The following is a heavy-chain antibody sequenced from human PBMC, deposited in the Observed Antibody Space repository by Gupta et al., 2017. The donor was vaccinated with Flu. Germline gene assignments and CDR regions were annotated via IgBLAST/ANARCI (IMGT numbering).Heavy chain of an antibody. V-gene: IGHV3-23*01. CDR1: GFTFSSYA. CDR3: AKDRRDGYNYFDY. D-gene: IGHD5-24*01. J-gene: IGHJ4*02. Sequence: EVQLLASGGGLVQLGGSLRLSCAASGFTFSSYAMCWVRQAPGKGLEWVSAISGSGGSTYYADSVNGRFTISRDNSKNTLYLQMNSLRAEDTAVYYCAKDRRDGYNYFDYWGQGTLVTVSS. CDR2: ISGSGGST.